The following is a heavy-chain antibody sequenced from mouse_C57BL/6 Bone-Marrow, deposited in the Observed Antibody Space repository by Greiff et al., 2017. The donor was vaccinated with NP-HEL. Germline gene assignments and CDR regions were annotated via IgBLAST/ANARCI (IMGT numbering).Heavy chain of an antibody. CDR1: GFNIKDYY. CDR2: IDPEDGDT. D-gene: IGHD1-1*01. J-gene: IGHJ4*01. CDR3: TTSYYYGSSYGYAMDY. V-gene: IGHV14-1*01. Sequence: EVQLQQSGAELVRPGASVKLSCTASGFNIKDYYMHWVKQRPEQGLEWIGRIDPEDGDTEYAPKFQGKATMTADTSSNTAYLQLSSLTSEDTAVYYCTTSYYYGSSYGYAMDYWGQGTSVTVSS.